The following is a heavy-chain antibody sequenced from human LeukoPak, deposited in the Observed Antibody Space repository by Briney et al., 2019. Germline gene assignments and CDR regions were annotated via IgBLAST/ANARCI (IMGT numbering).Heavy chain of an antibody. CDR2: MNPNSGNT. D-gene: IGHD2-15*01. Sequence: ASVKVPCKASGYTFTSYDINWVRQATGQGLEWMGWMNPNSGNTGYAQKFQGRVTMTRNTSISTAYMELSSLRSEDTAVYYCTRYCSGGACYAYDAFDIWGQGTMVTVSS. V-gene: IGHV1-8*01. CDR3: TRYCSGGACYAYDAFDI. J-gene: IGHJ3*02. CDR1: GYTFTSYD.